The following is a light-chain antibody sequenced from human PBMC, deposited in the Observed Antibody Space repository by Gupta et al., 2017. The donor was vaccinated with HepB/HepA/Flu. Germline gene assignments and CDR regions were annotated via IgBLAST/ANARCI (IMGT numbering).Light chain of an antibody. CDR2: SAS. CDR1: QSVNSY. CDR3: QHPGT. J-gene: IGKJ1*01. V-gene: IGKV3-11*01. Sequence: EVVLTQSPATLSLSPGERATLSCRASQSVNSYLAGYQQRPGQAPRLLLYSASSRATGIPDRLMGIGSGTGFMRTRSGIKADDCECDDCQHPGTFGQGTKVEIK.